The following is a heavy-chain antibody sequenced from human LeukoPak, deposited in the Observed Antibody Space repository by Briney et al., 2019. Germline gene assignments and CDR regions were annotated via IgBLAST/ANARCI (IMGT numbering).Heavy chain of an antibody. D-gene: IGHD3-16*02. CDR1: GGSFSGYY. CDR2: INHSGST. V-gene: IGHV4-34*01. J-gene: IGHJ4*02. CDR3: ARTRVGDYVWGSYRHQYYFDY. Sequence: PSETLSLTCAVYGGSFSGYYWSWIRQPPGKGLEWIGEINHSGSTNYNPSLKSRVTISVDTSKNQFSLKLSSVTAADTAVYYCARTRVGDYVWGSYRHQYYFDYWGQGTLVTVSS.